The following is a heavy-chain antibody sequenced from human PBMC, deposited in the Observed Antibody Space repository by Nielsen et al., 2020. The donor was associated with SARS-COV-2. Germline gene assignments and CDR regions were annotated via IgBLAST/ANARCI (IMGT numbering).Heavy chain of an antibody. D-gene: IGHD3-3*01. Sequence: GESLKISCAASRFTFSNYAMHWVRQGPGKGPEWVALISYDGGIKYYADSVKGRFTVSRDNSKNTLYLQMTGLRLEDTAVYYCARPYYDFWQPTDWGQGTLVTVSS. CDR3: ARPYYDFWQPTD. V-gene: IGHV3-30*04. CDR2: ISYDGGIK. J-gene: IGHJ4*02. CDR1: RFTFSNYA.